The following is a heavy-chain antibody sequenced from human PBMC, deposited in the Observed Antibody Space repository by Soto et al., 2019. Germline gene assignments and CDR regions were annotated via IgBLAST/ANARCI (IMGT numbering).Heavy chain of an antibody. J-gene: IGHJ6*02. D-gene: IGHD3-10*01. CDR3: TRAHFEFGSYFGLDV. CDR2: MNPDSENT. CDR1: GYTFTNYD. Sequence: QVHLVQSGAEVKQPGASVRVSCKASGYTFTNYDITWVRQATGQGLEWMGLMNPDSENTGYPQKFQGRVTMTVNTSINTAYMELTSLRSEDTAVYYCTRAHFEFGSYFGLDVWGQGTTVTVSS. V-gene: IGHV1-8*01.